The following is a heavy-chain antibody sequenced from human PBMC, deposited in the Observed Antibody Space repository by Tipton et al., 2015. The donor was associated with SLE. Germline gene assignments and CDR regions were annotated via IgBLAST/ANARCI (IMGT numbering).Heavy chain of an antibody. Sequence: LSLTCTVSGASISGHYWSWIRQTPGKGLEWVSVIYGDGSTNYADSVKGRFTISRDNSKNTLYLQMNSLRAEDTAVYYCASGLLPFLYYFDYWGQGTLVTVSS. D-gene: IGHD2-21*01. CDR2: IYGDGST. CDR1: GASISGHY. J-gene: IGHJ4*02. V-gene: IGHV3-66*02. CDR3: ASGLLPFLYYFDY.